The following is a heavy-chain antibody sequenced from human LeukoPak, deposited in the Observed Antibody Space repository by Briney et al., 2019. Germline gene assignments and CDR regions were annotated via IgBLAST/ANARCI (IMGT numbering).Heavy chain of an antibody. CDR2: ISWNSGSI. CDR3: AKTIDWSYFDN. V-gene: IGHV3-9*01. D-gene: IGHD1-1*01. Sequence: GGSLRLSCAASGFTFDDYAMHWVRQAPGKGLEWVSGISWNSGSIGYADSVKGRFTISRDNAKNSLYLQMNSLRGEDTAVYYCAKTIDWSYFDNWGQGTLVTVSS. CDR1: GFTFDDYA. J-gene: IGHJ4*02.